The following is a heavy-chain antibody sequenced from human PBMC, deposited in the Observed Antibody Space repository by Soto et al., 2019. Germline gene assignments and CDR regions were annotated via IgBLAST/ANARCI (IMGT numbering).Heavy chain of an antibody. Sequence: PSETLSLTCTVSGGSISSYYWSWIRQPPGKGLEWIGYIYYSGSTNYNPSLKSRVTISVDTSKNQFSLKLSSVTAADTAVYYCARYDSSYALFDYWGHGTLVTVSS. J-gene: IGHJ4*01. V-gene: IGHV4-59*01. CDR3: ARYDSSYALFDY. CDR2: IYYSGST. CDR1: GGSISSYY. D-gene: IGHD3-22*01.